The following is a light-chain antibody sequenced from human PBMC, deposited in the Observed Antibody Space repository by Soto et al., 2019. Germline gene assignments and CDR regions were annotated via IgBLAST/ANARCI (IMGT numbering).Light chain of an antibody. V-gene: IGKV1-27*01. CDR1: QDISNY. J-gene: IGKJ3*01. Sequence: DIQMTQSPSSLSASVGDRVTITCRASQDISNYLAWYQQKPGKVPKLLIYAASTLQSGVPARFGGRGSGTDFTLTISSLQREDLASYYCQQYRSAPLTFGPGTKVDL. CDR2: AAS. CDR3: QQYRSAPLT.